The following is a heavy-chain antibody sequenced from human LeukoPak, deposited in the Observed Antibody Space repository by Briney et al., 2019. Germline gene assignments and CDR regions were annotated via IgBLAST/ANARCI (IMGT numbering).Heavy chain of an antibody. CDR2: ITRSSTTI. CDR1: GFNFSIYS. V-gene: IGHV3-48*01. J-gene: IGHJ4*02. D-gene: IGHD3-3*01. Sequence: GGSLRLSCAASGFNFSIYSMNWVRQAPGKGLEWVSYITRSSTTIYYADSVKGRFTISRDNAKNSLYLQISSLRAEDSAVYYCAREGGDISIFGVVTSYYFDYWGQGTLVTVSS. CDR3: AREGGDISIFGVVTSYYFDY.